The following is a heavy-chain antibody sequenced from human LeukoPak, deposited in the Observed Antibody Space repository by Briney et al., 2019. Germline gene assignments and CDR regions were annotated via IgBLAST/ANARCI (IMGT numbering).Heavy chain of an antibody. J-gene: IGHJ4*02. Sequence: ASVKVSCKAPGYTFTSYGISWVRQAPGHGLEWMGWISAYNGNTNYAQKLQGRVTMTTDTSTSTAYMELRSLRSDDTAVYYCARGPTYYDFWSGHGRVGFDYWGQGTLVTVSS. D-gene: IGHD3-3*01. CDR1: GYTFTSYG. CDR2: ISAYNGNT. V-gene: IGHV1-18*01. CDR3: ARGPTYYDFWSGHGRVGFDY.